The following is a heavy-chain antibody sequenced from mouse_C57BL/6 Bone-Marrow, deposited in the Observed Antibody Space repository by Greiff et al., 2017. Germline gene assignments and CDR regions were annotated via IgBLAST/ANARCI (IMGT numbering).Heavy chain of an antibody. CDR2: IYPGDGDT. D-gene: IGHD4-1*01. Sequence: QVQLQQSGPELVKPGASVKISCKASGYAFSSSWMNWVKQRPGKGLEWIGRIYPGDGDTNYNGKFKGKATLTADKSSSTAYMQLSSLTSEDSAVYFCARRIWDHFDYWGQGNTRTVSS. CDR3: ARRIWDHFDY. CDR1: GYAFSSSW. J-gene: IGHJ2*01. V-gene: IGHV1-82*01.